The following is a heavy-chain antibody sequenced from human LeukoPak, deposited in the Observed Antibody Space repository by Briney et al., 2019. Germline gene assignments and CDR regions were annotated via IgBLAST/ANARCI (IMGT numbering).Heavy chain of an antibody. D-gene: IGHD3-10*01. Sequence: GESLKISCKGSGYSFTSYWIGWVRQMPGKGLEWMGIIYPGDSDTRYSPSFQGQVTISADKSISTAYLQWSSLKASDTAMYYCARNYGSSDLGYYYMDVWGKGTTVTVSS. CDR1: GYSFTSYW. CDR2: IYPGDSDT. CDR3: ARNYGSSDLGYYYMDV. V-gene: IGHV5-51*01. J-gene: IGHJ6*03.